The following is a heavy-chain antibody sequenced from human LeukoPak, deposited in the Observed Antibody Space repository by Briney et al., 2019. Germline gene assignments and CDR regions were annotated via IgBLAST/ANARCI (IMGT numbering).Heavy chain of an antibody. CDR1: GGSFSGYY. CDR3: ASLMGDRTPGY. J-gene: IGHJ4*02. Sequence: SETLSLTCAVYGGSFSGYYWSWIRQPPGKGLEWIGEINHSGSTNYNPSLKSRVTISVDTSKKQFSLKLSSVTAADTAVYYCASLMGDRTPGYWGQGTLVTVSS. D-gene: IGHD3-16*01. CDR2: INHSGST. V-gene: IGHV4-34*01.